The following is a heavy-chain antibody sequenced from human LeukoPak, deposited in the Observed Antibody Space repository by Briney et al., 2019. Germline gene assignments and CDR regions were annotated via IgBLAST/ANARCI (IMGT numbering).Heavy chain of an antibody. CDR1: GGSISSYY. D-gene: IGHD1-20*01. J-gene: IGHJ4*02. Sequence: PSETLSLTCTVSGGSISSYYWSWIRQPPGKGLEWIGYIYYSGSTNYNPSLKSRVTISVDTSKNQFSLKLSSVTAADTAVYYCARGRSPSITGTYYFDYWGQGTLVTVSS. CDR3: ARGRSPSITGTYYFDY. V-gene: IGHV4-59*01. CDR2: IYYSGST.